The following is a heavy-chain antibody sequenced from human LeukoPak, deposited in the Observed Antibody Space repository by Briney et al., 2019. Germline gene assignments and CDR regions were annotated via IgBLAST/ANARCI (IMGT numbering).Heavy chain of an antibody. V-gene: IGHV4-39*07. D-gene: IGHD3-10*01. Sequence: SQTLSLTCTVSGGSISSGGYYWGWIRQPPGKGLEWIGSIYYSGSTYYNPSLKSRVTISVDTSKNQFSLKLSSVTAADTAVYYCASTNAKGQLLSFWVWGQGTMVTVSS. J-gene: IGHJ3*01. CDR1: GGSISSGGYY. CDR2: IYYSGST. CDR3: ASTNAKGQLLSFWV.